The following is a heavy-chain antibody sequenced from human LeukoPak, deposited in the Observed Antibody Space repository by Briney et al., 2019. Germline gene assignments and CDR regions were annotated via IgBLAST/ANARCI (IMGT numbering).Heavy chain of an antibody. CDR3: ARYSSSLGFDY. D-gene: IGHD6-6*01. V-gene: IGHV4-59*01. Sequence: SETLSLTCTVSGGSISSYYWSWIRQPPGKGLEWIGYIYYSGSTNYNPSLMSRVTISVDTSKNQFSLKLGSVTAADTAVYYCARYSSSLGFDYWGQGTLVTVSS. J-gene: IGHJ4*02. CDR2: IYYSGST. CDR1: GGSISSYY.